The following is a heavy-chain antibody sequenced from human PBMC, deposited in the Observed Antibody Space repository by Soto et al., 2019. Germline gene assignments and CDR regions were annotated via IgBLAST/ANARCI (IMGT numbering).Heavy chain of an antibody. CDR3: ARDRGRTAAGAYHYYQYGMDV. J-gene: IGHJ6*02. V-gene: IGHV3-30*19. D-gene: IGHD6-13*01. Sequence: SPELGGAASGVTVRIYAMHGSRQARGKGLEWVAVMSYDENDKYYADSVKGRFTISRDNSKNMLYLQMNSLRPEDTAVYYCARDRGRTAAGAYHYYQYGMDVWGQGTTVTVS. CDR1: GVTVRIYA. CDR2: MSYDENDK.